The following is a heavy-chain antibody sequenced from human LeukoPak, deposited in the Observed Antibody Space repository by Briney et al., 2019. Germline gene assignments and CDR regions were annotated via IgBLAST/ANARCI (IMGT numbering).Heavy chain of an antibody. CDR2: IYSGGST. CDR1: GFTVSSNY. CDR3: ARDYDSSGYYFDY. J-gene: IGHJ4*02. Sequence: GGSLRLSCAASGFTVSSNYMSWVRQAPGKGLEWVSVIYSGGSTYYADSVKGRFTISRDNSKNTLYLQMNSLRAEDTAVYYCARDYDSSGYYFDYWGREPWSPSPQ. D-gene: IGHD3-22*01. V-gene: IGHV3-66*01.